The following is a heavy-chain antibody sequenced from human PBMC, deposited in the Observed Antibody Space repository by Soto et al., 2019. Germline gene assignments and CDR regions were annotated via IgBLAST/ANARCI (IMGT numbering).Heavy chain of an antibody. CDR1: GFTFSSYE. J-gene: IGHJ4*02. V-gene: IGHV3-48*03. Sequence: PGGSLRLSCAASGFTFSSYEMNWVRQAPGKGLEWVSYISSSGSTIYYADSVKGRFTISRDNAKNSLYLQMNSLRAEDTAVYYCARSLPITDDSSGYDYWGQGTLVTVSS. D-gene: IGHD3-22*01. CDR2: ISSSGSTI. CDR3: ARSLPITDDSSGYDY.